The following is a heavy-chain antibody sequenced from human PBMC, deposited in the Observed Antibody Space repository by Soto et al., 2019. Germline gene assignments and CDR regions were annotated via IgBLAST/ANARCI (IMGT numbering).Heavy chain of an antibody. CDR3: AKQGGGDYILGY. CDR2: IYWDDSK. J-gene: IGHJ4*02. D-gene: IGHD4-17*01. V-gene: IGHV2-5*02. Sequence: QITLKESGPTLVKPTQTLTLTCTFSGFSLSTNGVGVGWIRQPPGKALEWLALIYWDDSKHYSPSLNSRLTITKDTPRNLVVLTMTNMDPVDTATYYCAKQGGGDYILGYWGQGTLVTVSS. CDR1: GFSLSTNGVG.